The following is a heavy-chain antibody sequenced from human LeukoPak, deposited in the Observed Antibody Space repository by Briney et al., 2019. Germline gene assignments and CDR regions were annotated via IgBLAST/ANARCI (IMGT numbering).Heavy chain of an antibody. D-gene: IGHD3-22*01. CDR2: ISSSSTTR. Sequence: GGSLRLSCVVSGFTFSSCSMNWVRQAPGKGLEWVSYISSSSTTRYYADSVKGRFTISRDNAKNSLYLQMNSLRDKDSAVYYCARALPDYYDGSGYYDYWGQGTLVTVSS. V-gene: IGHV3-48*02. CDR1: GFTFSSCS. CDR3: ARALPDYYDGSGYYDY. J-gene: IGHJ4*02.